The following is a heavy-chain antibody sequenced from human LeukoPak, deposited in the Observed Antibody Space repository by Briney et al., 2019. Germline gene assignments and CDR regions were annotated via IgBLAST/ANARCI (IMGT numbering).Heavy chain of an antibody. Sequence: NPSETLSLTCTVSGGSISSYYWSWIRQPPRKGLEWIGYIYYSGSTNYNPSLKSRVTISVDTSKNQFSLKLSSVIAADTAVYYCARVRRYYDSSGYPSRLFDYWGQGTLVTVSS. CDR3: ARVRRYYDSSGYPSRLFDY. CDR1: GGSISSYY. J-gene: IGHJ4*02. D-gene: IGHD3-22*01. V-gene: IGHV4-59*08. CDR2: IYYSGST.